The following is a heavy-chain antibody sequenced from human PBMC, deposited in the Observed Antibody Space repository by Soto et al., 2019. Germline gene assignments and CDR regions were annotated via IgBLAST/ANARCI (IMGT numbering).Heavy chain of an antibody. D-gene: IGHD3-10*01. CDR2: VHDSWGS. CDR1: GGSISNDY. CDR3: ARQGFGALHGLVYV. Sequence: SETLSLTCTVSGGSISNDYWSWFRQTPGKGLEWIGYVHDSWGSNYNPSLKSRVAISLDTSKSQFSLKLTSVTATDTAVYYCARQGFGALHGLVYVWGQGTTVTVSS. J-gene: IGHJ6*02. V-gene: IGHV4-59*08.